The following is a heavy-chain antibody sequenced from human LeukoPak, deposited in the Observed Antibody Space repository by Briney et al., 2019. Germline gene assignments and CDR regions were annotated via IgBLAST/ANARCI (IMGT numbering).Heavy chain of an antibody. J-gene: IGHJ5*02. CDR2: INHSGST. D-gene: IGHD2-8*01. CDR3: ARNIVLMVYRLGGFDP. Sequence: SETLSLTCAVYGGSFSGYYWSWIRQPPGKGLEWIGEINHSGSTNYNPPLKSRVTISVDTSKNQFSLKLSSVTAADTAVYYCARNIVLMVYRLGGFDPWGQGTLVTVSS. V-gene: IGHV4-34*01. CDR1: GGSFSGYY.